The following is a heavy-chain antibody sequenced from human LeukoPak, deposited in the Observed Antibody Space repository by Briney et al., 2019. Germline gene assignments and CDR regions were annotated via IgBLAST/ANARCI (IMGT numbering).Heavy chain of an antibody. V-gene: IGHV3-30*02. J-gene: IGHJ4*02. CDR1: GFTFSSYS. Sequence: PGGSLRLSCAASGFTFSSYSMHWVRQAPGKGLEWVAFIQYDGSNKYYADSVKGRFTISRDNSKNTLYLQMNSLRAEDTAVYYCAQDGSLLLWFGESAGGQDYWGQGTLVTVSS. D-gene: IGHD3-10*01. CDR2: IQYDGSNK. CDR3: AQDGSLLLWFGESAGGQDY.